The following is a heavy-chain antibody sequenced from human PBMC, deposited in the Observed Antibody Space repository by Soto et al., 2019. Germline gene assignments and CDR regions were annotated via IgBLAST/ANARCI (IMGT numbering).Heavy chain of an antibody. J-gene: IGHJ6*02. D-gene: IGHD1-26*01. V-gene: IGHV4-59*01. CDR3: ARGSGNYYYYGLDV. CDR2: IYYSGST. Sequence: PSETLSLTCTVSGGSISSYYWSWIRQPPGKGPEWIGYIYYSGSTNYNPSLRSRVTISVDTSKKQFSLKLSSVTAADTAVYYCARGSGNYYYYGLDVWGQGTTVTVSS. CDR1: GGSISSYY.